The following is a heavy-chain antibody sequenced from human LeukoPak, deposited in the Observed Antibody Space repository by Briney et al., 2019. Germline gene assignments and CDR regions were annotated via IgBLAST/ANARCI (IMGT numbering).Heavy chain of an antibody. D-gene: IGHD6-13*01. CDR2: IRYDGSNK. CDR1: GFTFSSYG. Sequence: GGSLRLSCAASGFTFSSYGMHWVRQAPGKGPEWVAFIRYDGSNKYYADSVKGRFTISRDNSKNTLYLQMNSLRAEDTAVYYCAGSSWPRYYFDYWGQGTLVTVSS. V-gene: IGHV3-30*02. CDR3: AGSSWPRYYFDY. J-gene: IGHJ4*02.